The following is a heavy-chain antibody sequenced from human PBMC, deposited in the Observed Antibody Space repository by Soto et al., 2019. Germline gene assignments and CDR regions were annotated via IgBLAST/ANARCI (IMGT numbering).Heavy chain of an antibody. J-gene: IGHJ3*02. CDR1: GFTFSSXX. CDR3: AKEKQQXXGRDAFDI. V-gene: IGHV3-23*01. Sequence: PGGSLRLSCAASGFTFSSXXXXXVRQAPGKGLEWVSAISGSGGSTYYADSVKGRFTISRDNSKNTLYLQMNSLRAEDTAVYYCAKEKQQXXGRDAFDIWGQGTXVTVSS. D-gene: IGHD6-13*01. CDR2: ISGSGGST.